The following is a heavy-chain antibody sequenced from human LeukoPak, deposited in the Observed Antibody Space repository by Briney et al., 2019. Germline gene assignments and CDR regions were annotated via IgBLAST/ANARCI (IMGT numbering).Heavy chain of an antibody. D-gene: IGHD3-10*01. V-gene: IGHV3-23*01. CDR1: GFTFNNNA. Sequence: QAGGSLRLSCATSGFTFNNNAMSWVRQAPGKRLEWVSAINGGGDATEYADSVKGRFTISRDNSKNTLYLQMNSLRAEDTAVYYCARDAWFGPHPSPGMDVWGQGTTVTVSS. J-gene: IGHJ6*02. CDR2: INGGGDAT. CDR3: ARDAWFGPHPSPGMDV.